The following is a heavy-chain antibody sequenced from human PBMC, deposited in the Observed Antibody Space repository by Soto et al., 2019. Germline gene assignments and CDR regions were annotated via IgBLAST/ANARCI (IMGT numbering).Heavy chain of an antibody. Sequence: EVQLVESGGGLVQPGRSLRLSCAASGFTFDDYAMHWVRQAPGKGLEWVSGISWNSGSIGYADSVKGRFTISRDNAKNSLYLQMYSLRAEDTALYYCAKESGMVYFDYWGQGTLVTVSS. CDR1: GFTFDDYA. J-gene: IGHJ4*02. D-gene: IGHD2-8*01. CDR2: ISWNSGSI. V-gene: IGHV3-9*01. CDR3: AKESGMVYFDY.